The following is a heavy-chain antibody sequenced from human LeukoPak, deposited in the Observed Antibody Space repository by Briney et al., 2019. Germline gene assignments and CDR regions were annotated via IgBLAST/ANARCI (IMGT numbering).Heavy chain of an antibody. CDR3: ASLAAAGNNHYYYYGMDV. CDR2: INHSGRT. D-gene: IGHD6-13*01. Sequence: SETLSLTCAVYGGSFSGYYWSWIRQPPGKGLEWIGEINHSGRTNYNPSLKSRVTISVDTSKNQFSLKLSSVTAADTAVYYCASLAAAGNNHYYYYGMDVWGQGTTVTVSS. J-gene: IGHJ6*02. CDR1: GGSFSGYY. V-gene: IGHV4-34*01.